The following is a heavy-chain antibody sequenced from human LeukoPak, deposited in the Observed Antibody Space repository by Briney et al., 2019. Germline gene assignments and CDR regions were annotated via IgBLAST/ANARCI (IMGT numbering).Heavy chain of an antibody. CDR1: GFTFSSYW. J-gene: IGHJ6*03. Sequence: PGGSLRLSCAASGFTFSSYWMSWVRQAPGKGLEWVANIKQDGSEKYYVDSVKGRFTISRDNAKNSLYLQMNSLRAEDTAMYYCRGLRGEDLPVNNYGYYYNMDVWAKGPQSPSP. CDR3: RGLRGEDLPVNNYGYYYNMDV. D-gene: IGHD5-18*01. V-gene: IGHV3-7*01. CDR2: IKQDGSEK.